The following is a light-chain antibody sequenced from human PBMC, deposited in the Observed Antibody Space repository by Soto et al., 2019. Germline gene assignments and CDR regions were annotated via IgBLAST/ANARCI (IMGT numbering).Light chain of an antibody. CDR3: QTWGTGPWV. V-gene: IGLV4-69*01. Sequence: QPVLTQSPSASASLGASVKLTCTLSSGHSSYAIAWHQQQPEEGPRYLMKLNSDGSHSKGDGIPDRFSGSSSGAVRYLTIASLQSEDEADYYCQTWGTGPWVFGGGTKLTVL. J-gene: IGLJ3*02. CDR2: LNSDGSH. CDR1: SGHSSYA.